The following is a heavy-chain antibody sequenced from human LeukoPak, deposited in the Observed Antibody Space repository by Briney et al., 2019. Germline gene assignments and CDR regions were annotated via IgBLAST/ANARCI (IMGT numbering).Heavy chain of an antibody. CDR3: AGLNHDY. CDR2: ISSSSSTI. CDR1: GFTFNNYE. V-gene: IGHV3-48*03. D-gene: IGHD1-14*01. Sequence: GGSLRLPCAASGFTFNNYEMNWVGQAPAKGLEWVSYISSSSSTIYYADSVKGRFTISRDNAKNSLYLQMNSLRAEDTAVYYCAGLNHDYWGQGTMVTVSS. J-gene: IGHJ4*02.